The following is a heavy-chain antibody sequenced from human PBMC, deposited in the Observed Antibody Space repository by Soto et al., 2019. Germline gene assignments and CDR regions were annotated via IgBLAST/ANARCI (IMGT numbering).Heavy chain of an antibody. J-gene: IGHJ4*02. V-gene: IGHV3-23*01. CDR1: GFTFSRYA. CDR2: ISGSGGST. CDR3: AISNMFGSATKDY. D-gene: IGHD3-10*01. Sequence: EVQLLDSGGGLVQPGGSLRLSCAASGFTFSRYAMSWVRQAPGKGLEWVSAISGSGGSTYNADSVKVQFTISRDSSKNTLYLQMNSLRGEDAAVYYCAISNMFGSATKDYWGRGTLVTVSS.